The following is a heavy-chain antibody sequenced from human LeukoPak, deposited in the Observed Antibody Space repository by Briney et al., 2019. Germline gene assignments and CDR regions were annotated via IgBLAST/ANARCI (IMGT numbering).Heavy chain of an antibody. CDR2: IIPIFGIA. D-gene: IGHD5-18*01. J-gene: IGHJ6*02. Sequence: SVKVSCKASGYTFTSYGISWVRQAPGQGLEWMGRIIPIFGIANYAQRFQGRVTITADKSTSTAYMELSSLRSEDTAVYYCARDVDTAAGFGMDVWGQGTTVTVSS. CDR1: GYTFTSYG. V-gene: IGHV1-69*04. CDR3: ARDVDTAAGFGMDV.